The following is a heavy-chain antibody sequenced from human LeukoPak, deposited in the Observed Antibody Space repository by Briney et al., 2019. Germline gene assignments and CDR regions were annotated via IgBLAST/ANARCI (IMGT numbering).Heavy chain of an antibody. J-gene: IGHJ4*02. Sequence: GGSLRLSCAASGFTFRSYYMHWVRQVAGKGLEWVSSIGTAGDPFYPASVKGRFTISRENAKNSLYLQMNSLRVGDTAVYYCTREYEGSFDFWGQGTLVTVSS. CDR1: GFTFRSYY. CDR2: IGTAGDP. D-gene: IGHD3-3*01. CDR3: TREYEGSFDF. V-gene: IGHV3-13*05.